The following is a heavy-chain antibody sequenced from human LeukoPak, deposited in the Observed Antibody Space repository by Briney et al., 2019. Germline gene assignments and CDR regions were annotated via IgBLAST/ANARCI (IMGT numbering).Heavy chain of an antibody. D-gene: IGHD6-13*01. V-gene: IGHV4-39*01. CDR1: GGSISSSSYY. CDR3: VGSPGIAAAAWFDP. J-gene: IGHJ5*02. CDR2: IYYSGST. Sequence: SETLSLTCTVSGGSISSSSYYWGWIRQPPGKGLEWIGSIYYSGSTYYNPSLKSRVTISVDTSKNQFSLKLSSVTAADTAVYYCVGSPGIAAAAWFDPWGQGTLVTVSS.